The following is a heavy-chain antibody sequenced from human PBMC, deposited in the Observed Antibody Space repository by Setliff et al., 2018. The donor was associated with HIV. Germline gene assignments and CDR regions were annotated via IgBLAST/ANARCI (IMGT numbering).Heavy chain of an antibody. CDR1: GGSFTSRSYY. V-gene: IGHV4-39*01. CDR2: IFYSGIT. CDR3: ARSKTFYDFWGGYYTHGAFKI. Sequence: SETLSLTCTVSGGSFTSRSYYWGWIRQPPGKGLEWVGSIFYSGITYYNPSLKSRVTISVDTSKNQFSLNLTSVTPADTAVYYCARSKTFYDFWGGYYTHGAFKIWGLGTMVTVSS. D-gene: IGHD3-3*01. J-gene: IGHJ3*02.